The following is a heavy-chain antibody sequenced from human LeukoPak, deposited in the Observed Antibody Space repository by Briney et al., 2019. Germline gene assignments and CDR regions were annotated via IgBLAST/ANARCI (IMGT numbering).Heavy chain of an antibody. V-gene: IGHV4-61*02. D-gene: IGHD3-10*01. CDR1: GGSISSGNYY. CDR2: IYTSGST. J-gene: IGHJ4*02. Sequence: PSQTLSLTCTVSGGSISSGNYYWSWIRQPAGKGLEWIGRIYTSGSTNYNPSLKSRVTISVDTSKNQFSLKVTSLTAADTAVYYCALRSIPYGSFDYWGQGNLVTVSS. CDR3: ALRSIPYGSFDY.